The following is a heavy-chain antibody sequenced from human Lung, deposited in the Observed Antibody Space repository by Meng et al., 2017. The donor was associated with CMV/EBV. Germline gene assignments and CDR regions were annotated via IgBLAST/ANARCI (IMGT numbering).Heavy chain of an antibody. J-gene: IGHJ5*02. V-gene: IGHV5-51*01. Sequence: GEXXTISCKGSGYSFTSYWIAWVRQMPGKGLEWMGIIYPGDSDTTYSPSFQGQVTISADNSISTTYLQWSSLRASDTAMYYCARQYDTRTWDNWFDPWCQGTLVTVSS. CDR3: ARQYDTRTWDNWFDP. CDR1: GYSFTSYW. D-gene: IGHD3-22*01. CDR2: IYPGDSDT.